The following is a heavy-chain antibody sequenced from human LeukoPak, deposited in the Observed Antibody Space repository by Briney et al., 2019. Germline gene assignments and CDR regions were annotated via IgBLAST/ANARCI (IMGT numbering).Heavy chain of an antibody. CDR1: GGSFSGYY. D-gene: IGHD6-6*01. V-gene: IGHV4-34*01. J-gene: IGHJ6*03. CDR3: ASSIAARRNYYYYYMDV. Sequence: SETLSLTCAVYGGSFSGYYWSWIRQPPGKELEWIGEINHSGSTNYNPSLKSRVTISVDTSKNQFSLKLSSVTAADTAVYYCASSIAARRNYYYYYMDVWGKGTTVTVSS. CDR2: INHSGST.